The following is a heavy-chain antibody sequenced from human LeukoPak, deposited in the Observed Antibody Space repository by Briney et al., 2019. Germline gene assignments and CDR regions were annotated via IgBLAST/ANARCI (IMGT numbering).Heavy chain of an antibody. V-gene: IGHV3-7*01. CDR2: IKQEGSDK. CDR1: GFTFSDYW. CDR3: ARGGGDY. D-gene: IGHD1-26*01. Sequence: GGSLRLSCVASGFTFSDYWMTWVRQAPGKGLEWVANIKQEGSDKKYVDSVKGRFTISRDNAKNSLYLQMDSLRDEDTAVYYCARGGGDYWGQGTLVTVTS. J-gene: IGHJ4*02.